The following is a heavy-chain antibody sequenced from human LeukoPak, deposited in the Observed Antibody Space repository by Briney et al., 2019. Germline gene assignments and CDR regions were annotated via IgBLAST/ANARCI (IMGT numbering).Heavy chain of an antibody. V-gene: IGHV4-34*01. Sequence: PSETLSLTCAVYGGSFSGYCWSWIRQPPGKGLEWIGEINHSGSTNYNPSLKSRVTISVDTSKNQFSLKLSSVTAADTAVYYCARTHCSSTSCYSWFDPWGQGTLVTVSS. CDR1: GGSFSGYC. D-gene: IGHD2-2*01. J-gene: IGHJ5*02. CDR2: INHSGST. CDR3: ARTHCSSTSCYSWFDP.